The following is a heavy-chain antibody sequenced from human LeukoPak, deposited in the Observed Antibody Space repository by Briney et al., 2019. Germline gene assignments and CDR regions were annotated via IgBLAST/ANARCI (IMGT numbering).Heavy chain of an antibody. Sequence: SETLSLTCTVSGGSISSYYWSWIRQPPGKGLEWIGYIYYSGSTYYNPSLKSRVTISVDTSKNQFSLKLSSVTAADTAVYYCARESVAVLPAAPIYGMDVWGHGTTVTVSS. D-gene: IGHD2-2*01. CDR3: ARESVAVLPAAPIYGMDV. CDR2: IYYSGST. CDR1: GGSISSYY. J-gene: IGHJ6*02. V-gene: IGHV4-59*12.